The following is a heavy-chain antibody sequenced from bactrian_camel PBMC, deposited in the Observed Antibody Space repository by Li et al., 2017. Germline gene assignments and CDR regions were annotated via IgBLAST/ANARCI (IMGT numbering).Heavy chain of an antibody. D-gene: IGHD2*01. V-gene: IGHV3S6*01. J-gene: IGHJ4*01. CDR1: GFTFSNNW. CDR2: IYTGDGTA. Sequence: HVQLVESGGGSVQAGGSLRVSCAASGFTFSNNWMHWVRQAPGKGLEWVSSIYTGDGTANFADSVKGRFTISRDNAKNALYLQIDSAKTEDTGVYYCASASTNYWGQGTQVTVS. CDR3: ASASTNY.